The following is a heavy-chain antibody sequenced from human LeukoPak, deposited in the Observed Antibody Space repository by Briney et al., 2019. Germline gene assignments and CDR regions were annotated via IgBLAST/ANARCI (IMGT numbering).Heavy chain of an antibody. Sequence: PGGPLRLSCAGSGFTFNKYVVKWVRQPPGKGVEWVSSLAGTGGSTYSAASVTGRFTRSRDNSENTLYLQLNSLRAEDSAIYYCAKAFRIVGIGNTDDAFDVWGQGTVVTVSS. J-gene: IGHJ3*01. CDR2: LAGTGGST. D-gene: IGHD1-26*01. CDR3: AKAFRIVGIGNTDDAFDV. CDR1: GFTFNKYV. V-gene: IGHV3-23*01.